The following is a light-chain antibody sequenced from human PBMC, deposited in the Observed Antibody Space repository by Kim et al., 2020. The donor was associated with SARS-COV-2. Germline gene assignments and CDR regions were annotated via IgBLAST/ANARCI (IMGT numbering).Light chain of an antibody. J-gene: IGKJ1*01. V-gene: IGKV1-9*01. CDR3: QQLNSYPWT. Sequence: ASEGANAAATCRASQDISNYLAWYQQKPGKAPKLLIFAASTLQSGVPSRFSGSGSGTEFTLTVSSLQPEDFATYYCQQLNSYPWTFGQGTKVDIK. CDR1: QDISNY. CDR2: AAS.